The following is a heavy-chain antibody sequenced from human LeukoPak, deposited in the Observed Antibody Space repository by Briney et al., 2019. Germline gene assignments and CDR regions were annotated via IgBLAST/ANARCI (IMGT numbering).Heavy chain of an antibody. CDR3: ARGDYRYGNDY. Sequence: ASVKVSCKASGYTFTSYGISWVRQTPGQGLEWMGWISAYNGNTNYAQKLQGRVTMTTDTSTSTAYMELSRLRSDDTAVYYCARGDYRYGNDYWGQGTLVTVSS. V-gene: IGHV1-18*01. CDR2: ISAYNGNT. J-gene: IGHJ4*02. CDR1: GYTFTSYG. D-gene: IGHD4/OR15-4a*01.